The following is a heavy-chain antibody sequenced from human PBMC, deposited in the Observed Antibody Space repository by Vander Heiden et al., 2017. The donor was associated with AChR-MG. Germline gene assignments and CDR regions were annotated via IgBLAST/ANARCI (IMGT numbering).Heavy chain of an antibody. Sequence: QVQLQESGPGLVKPSETLSLTCTVSGGSISSYYGSWIRQPPGKGLEWIGYIYYSGSTNYNPSLKSRVTISVDTSKNQFSLKLSSVTAADTAVYYCARDGSSSWYNYGMDVWGQGTTVTVSS. J-gene: IGHJ6*02. CDR2: IYYSGST. CDR3: ARDGSSSWYNYGMDV. V-gene: IGHV4-59*01. CDR1: GGSISSYY. D-gene: IGHD6-13*01.